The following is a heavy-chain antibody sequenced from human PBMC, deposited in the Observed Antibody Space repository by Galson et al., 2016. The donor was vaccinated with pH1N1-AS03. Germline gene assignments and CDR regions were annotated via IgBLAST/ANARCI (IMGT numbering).Heavy chain of an antibody. CDR2: IRSKTYGGTT. J-gene: IGHJ3*02. V-gene: IGHV3-49*03. Sequence: SLRLSCAASGFTFGDYPLTWFRQAPGKGLEWVGFIRSKTYGGTTEYAASLKGRFTISRDDSKSIANRQMNSLKTEDTAVYYCARARTSSGSLAGVGFDIWGQGTMVTVSS. CDR1: GFTFGDYP. D-gene: IGHD3-10*01. CDR3: ARARTSSGSLAGVGFDI.